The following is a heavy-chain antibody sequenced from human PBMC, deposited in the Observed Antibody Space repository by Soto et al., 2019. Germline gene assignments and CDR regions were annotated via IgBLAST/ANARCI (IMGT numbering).Heavy chain of an antibody. V-gene: IGHV4-4*02. CDR1: HFAVTNNKY. CDR3: ARDSRYCTDSGCSIMRDAFDV. Sequence: QVLLQESGPGLVKPSGTLSLTCTVSHFAVTNNKYWSWIRQSPGEPLEWISEIYHSGTTYYNPSLSSRASMSMDKSKNQISLILTSVTAADTAVYYCARDSRYCTDSGCSIMRDAFDVWGQGTLVTVPS. CDR2: IYHSGTT. D-gene: IGHD2-15*01. J-gene: IGHJ3*01.